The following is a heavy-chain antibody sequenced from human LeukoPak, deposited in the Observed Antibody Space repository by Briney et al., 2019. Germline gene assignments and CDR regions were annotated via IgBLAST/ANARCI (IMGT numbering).Heavy chain of an antibody. CDR2: IYTSGST. V-gene: IGHV4-4*07. Sequence: SETLSLTCTVSGGSISSYYWSWIRQPAGKGLEWIGRIYTSGSTNYNPSLKSRVTMSVDTSKNQFSLELSSVTAADTAVYYCARVERGRYFDWLSHGYYYYMDVWGKGTTVTISS. J-gene: IGHJ6*03. CDR3: ARVERGRYFDWLSHGYYYYMDV. D-gene: IGHD3-9*01. CDR1: GGSISSYY.